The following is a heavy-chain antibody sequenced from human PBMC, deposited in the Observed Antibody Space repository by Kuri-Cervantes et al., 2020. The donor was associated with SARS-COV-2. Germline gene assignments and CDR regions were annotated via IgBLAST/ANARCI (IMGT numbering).Heavy chain of an antibody. D-gene: IGHD2/OR15-2a*01. J-gene: IGHJ4*02. Sequence: SVKVSCKTSGGTFNNYAMSWARQAPGQGLEWMGGIIQIFGITNYAQKFQGRLTLTADESSATAYMELSSLDSEDTAVYYCAATDCNRVSGDYYWGQGSRVTVSS. CDR1: GGTFNNYA. CDR2: IIQIFGIT. V-gene: IGHV1-69*13. CDR3: AATDCNRVSGDYY.